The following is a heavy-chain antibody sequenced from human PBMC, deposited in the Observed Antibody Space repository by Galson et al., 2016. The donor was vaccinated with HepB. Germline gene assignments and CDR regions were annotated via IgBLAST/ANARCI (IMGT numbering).Heavy chain of an antibody. CDR2: IGLAGDT. D-gene: IGHD3-16*01. Sequence: SLRLSCAASGFTFSTGDLHWVRQATGKGLEWVSAIGLAGDTYYLDSVRGRFTISRENVRNSLYPQMTSLRAGDTAVYYCARARSVGLGKWTWYFDLWGRGTLVTVSS. CDR1: GFTFSTGD. J-gene: IGHJ2*01. CDR3: ARARSVGLGKWTWYFDL. V-gene: IGHV3-13*01.